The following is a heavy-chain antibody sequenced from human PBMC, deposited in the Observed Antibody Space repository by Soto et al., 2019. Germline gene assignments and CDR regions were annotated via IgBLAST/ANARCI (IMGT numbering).Heavy chain of an antibody. J-gene: IGHJ6*02. V-gene: IGHV1-69*01. D-gene: IGHD6-13*01. CDR3: ARHKYSSSWYFGMDL. Sequence: SVKVSCRDSVGSFSSYASSWVRQAPGQGLEWMGGIIPIFGTANYAQKFQGRVTITADESTSTAYMELSSLRSEDTAVYYCARHKYSSSWYFGMDLWGQGNTVTVSS. CDR2: IIPIFGTA. CDR1: VGSFSSYA.